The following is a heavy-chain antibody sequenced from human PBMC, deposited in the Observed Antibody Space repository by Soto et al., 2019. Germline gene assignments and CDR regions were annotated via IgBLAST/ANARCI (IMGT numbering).Heavy chain of an antibody. J-gene: IGHJ1*01. CDR3: ARDSGSGIYLVGEYFQH. CDR2: ISSSSSTI. D-gene: IGHD1-26*01. V-gene: IGHV3-48*02. CDR1: GFTFSSYS. Sequence: EVQLVESGGGLVQPGGSLRLSCAASGFTFSSYSMNWVRQAPGKGLEWVSYISSSSSTIYYADSVKGRFTISRDNAKNTLYLQMNSLRDEDTAVYYCARDSGSGIYLVGEYFQHWGQGTLVTVSS.